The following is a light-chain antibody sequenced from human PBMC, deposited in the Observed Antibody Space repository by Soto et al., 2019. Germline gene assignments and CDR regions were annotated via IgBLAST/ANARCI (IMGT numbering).Light chain of an antibody. CDR2: EVS. J-gene: IGKJ1*01. CDR3: MQGKHWPWT. CDR1: QSLMHSDGNTY. Sequence: DVVMTQSPLSLPVTLGQPASISCRSSQSLMHSDGNTYLNWFQQRPGQSPRRLIYEVSDRDSGVPDRFSGSGSGTDFTLKISRVEAEDVGVYYCMQGKHWPWTFGQGTEVEIK. V-gene: IGKV2-30*02.